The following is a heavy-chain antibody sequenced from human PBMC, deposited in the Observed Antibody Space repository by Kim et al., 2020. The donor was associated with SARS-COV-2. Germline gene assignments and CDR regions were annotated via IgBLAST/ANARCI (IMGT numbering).Heavy chain of an antibody. D-gene: IGHD3-9*01. J-gene: IGHJ4*02. V-gene: IGHV5-51*01. Sequence: GESLKISCKGSGYSFTSYWIGWVRQMPGKGLEWMGIIYPGDSDTRYSPSFQGQVTISADKSISTAYLQWSSLKASDTAMYYCARLMYDILTGYSYYFDYWGQGTLVTVSS. CDR1: GYSFTSYW. CDR3: ARLMYDILTGYSYYFDY. CDR2: IYPGDSDT.